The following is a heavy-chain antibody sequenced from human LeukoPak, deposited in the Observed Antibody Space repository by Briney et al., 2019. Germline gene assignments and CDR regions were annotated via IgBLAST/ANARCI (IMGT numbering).Heavy chain of an antibody. D-gene: IGHD2-15*01. Sequence: PGGSLRLSCAASGFTFSSYWMHWVRQAPGKGLVWVSRINTDGSTTSYADSVKGRFTISRENAKNSLYLQMNSLRVGDTAVYYCVRGPYCSGGSCYGHFDHWGQGTLVTASS. CDR3: VRGPYCSGGSCYGHFDH. CDR1: GFTFSSYW. CDR2: INTDGSTT. J-gene: IGHJ4*02. V-gene: IGHV3-74*01.